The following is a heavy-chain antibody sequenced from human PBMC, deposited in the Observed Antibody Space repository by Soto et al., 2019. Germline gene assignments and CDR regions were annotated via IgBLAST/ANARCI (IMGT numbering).Heavy chain of an antibody. V-gene: IGHV1-8*01. CDR2: MNPNSGHT. Sequence: QVQLVQSGAEVKKPGASVKVSCEASGYTFTNYDVNWVRQAPGQGLEWMRWMNPNSGHTVYAQKFLGRITMTRNTSISTAYMELSGLRSEDTAIYFCVTGSHFDYWGQGPLVTVSS. CDR1: GYTFTNYD. J-gene: IGHJ4*02. D-gene: IGHD3-10*01. CDR3: VTGSHFDY.